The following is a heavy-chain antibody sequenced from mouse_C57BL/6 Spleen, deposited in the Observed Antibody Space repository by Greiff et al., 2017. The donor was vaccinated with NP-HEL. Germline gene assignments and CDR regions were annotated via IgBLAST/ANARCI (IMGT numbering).Heavy chain of an antibody. CDR1: GYTFTSYW. Sequence: QVQLQQPGAELVKPGASVKLSCKASGYTFTSYWMHWVKQRPGQGLEWIGMIHPNSGSTNYNEKFKSKATLTVDKSSSTAYMQLSSLTSEDSAVYYCARVVFSLYAMDYWGQGTSVTVSS. D-gene: IGHD6-1*01. V-gene: IGHV1-64*01. J-gene: IGHJ4*01. CDR2: IHPNSGST. CDR3: ARVVFSLYAMDY.